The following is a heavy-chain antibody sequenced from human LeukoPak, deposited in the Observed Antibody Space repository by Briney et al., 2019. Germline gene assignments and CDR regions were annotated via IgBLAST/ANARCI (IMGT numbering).Heavy chain of an antibody. Sequence: GGSLRLSCAASGFTFSSYGMHWVRQAPGKGLEWVAVISYDGRDKYYVDSVKGRFTISRDNSKNTLYPQMNSLRAEDTAVYYCARDTGYSYGYAYWGQGTLVTVSS. CDR1: GFTFSSYG. CDR2: ISYDGRDK. D-gene: IGHD5-18*01. CDR3: ARDTGYSYGYAY. J-gene: IGHJ4*02. V-gene: IGHV3-30*03.